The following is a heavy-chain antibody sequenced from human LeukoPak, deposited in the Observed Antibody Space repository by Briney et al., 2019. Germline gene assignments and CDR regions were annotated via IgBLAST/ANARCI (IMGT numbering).Heavy chain of an antibody. CDR3: ARGGRPTFGTKLERRGSWFDP. CDR2: IYYSGST. D-gene: IGHD1-1*01. J-gene: IGHJ5*02. V-gene: IGHV4-39*07. Sequence: SETLSLTCAVSGGSISSNSYYWGWIRQPPGKGLEWIGSIYYSGSTYYNPSLKSRVTISVDTSKNQFSLKLSSVTAADTAVYYCARGGRPTFGTKLERRGSWFDPWGQGTLVTVSS. CDR1: GGSISSNSYY.